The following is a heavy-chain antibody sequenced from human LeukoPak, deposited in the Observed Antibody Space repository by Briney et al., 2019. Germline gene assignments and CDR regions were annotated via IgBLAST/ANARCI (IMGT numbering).Heavy chain of an antibody. V-gene: IGHV4-38-2*01. CDR1: GYSISSGYY. D-gene: IGHD3-10*01. Sequence: SETLSLTCAVSGYSISSGYYWGWIRQPPGKGLEWIGSIYHSGSTYYNPSLKSRVTISLDTSKNQFSLKLTSVTAADTAVYYCARANGFGLIITWGQGTLVTVSS. J-gene: IGHJ4*02. CDR2: IYHSGST. CDR3: ARANGFGLIIT.